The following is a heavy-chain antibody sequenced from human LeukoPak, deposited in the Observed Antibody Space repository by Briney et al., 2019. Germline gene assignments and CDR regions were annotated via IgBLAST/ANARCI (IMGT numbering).Heavy chain of an antibody. J-gene: IGHJ6*02. CDR1: GGSFSGYY. Sequence: SETLSLTRAVYGGSFSGYYWSWIRQPPGEGLEWIGEINHSGSTNYNPSLKSRVTISVDTSKNQFSLKLSSVTAADTAVYYCARGAGPLFRSSSYGMDVWGQGTTVTVSS. CDR2: INHSGST. V-gene: IGHV4-34*01. D-gene: IGHD3-16*02. CDR3: ARGAGPLFRSSSYGMDV.